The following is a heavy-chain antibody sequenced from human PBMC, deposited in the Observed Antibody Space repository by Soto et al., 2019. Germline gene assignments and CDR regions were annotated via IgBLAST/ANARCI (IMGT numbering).Heavy chain of an antibody. D-gene: IGHD2-21*02. CDR2: ISSSSSYT. CDR3: ARDCGGDCYYYYGMDV. J-gene: IGHJ6*02. Sequence: PGGSLRLSCAASGFTFSDYYMSWIRQAPGKGLEWVSYISSSSSYTNYADSVKGRFTISRDNAKNSLYLQMNSLRAEDTAVYYCARDCGGDCYYYYGMDVWGQGTTVTVSS. CDR1: GFTFSDYY. V-gene: IGHV3-11*06.